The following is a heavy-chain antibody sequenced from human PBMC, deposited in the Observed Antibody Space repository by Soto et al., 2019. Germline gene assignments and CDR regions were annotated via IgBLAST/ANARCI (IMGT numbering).Heavy chain of an antibody. V-gene: IGHV3-64*01. CDR3: ARRGSGLYFDY. CDR2: ISGNGDST. J-gene: IGHJ4*02. D-gene: IGHD3-10*01. CDR1: GFTFSSYA. Sequence: EVQLVESGGGLVQPGGSLRLSCAASGFTFSSYAMHWVRRAQGKGLEYVSVISGNGDSTYYAKSVKGRFTISRDNSKNTLYLQRGSLRAEDIAVYYCARRGSGLYFDYWGQGTLVTVSS.